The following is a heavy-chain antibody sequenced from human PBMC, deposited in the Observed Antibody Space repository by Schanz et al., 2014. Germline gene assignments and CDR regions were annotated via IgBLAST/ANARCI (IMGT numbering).Heavy chain of an antibody. CDR2: VIPILGVT. CDR1: GGTFSRLT. J-gene: IGHJ5*02. CDR3: ATLDYADSVS. Sequence: QVQLVQSGADVKKPGSSVRVSCKASGGTFSRLTFSWVRQAPGQGLEWMGSVIPILGVTHYAQKFQGRVTITADKSTTTAYMELNSLNSDDTAVYYCATLDYADSVSWGQGTLVTVPS. D-gene: IGHD4-17*01. V-gene: IGHV1-69*02.